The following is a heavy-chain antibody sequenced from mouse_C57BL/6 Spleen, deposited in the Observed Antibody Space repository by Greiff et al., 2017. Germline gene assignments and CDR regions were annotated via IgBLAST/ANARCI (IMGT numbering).Heavy chain of an antibody. V-gene: IGHV1-82*01. CDR2: IYPGDGDT. CDR3: AGNRDYCAMDY. CDR1: GYAFSSSW. J-gene: IGHJ4*01. Sequence: VQLQQSGAGLVKPGASVKISCEASGYAFSSSWMNWVQQRPGKGLEWVGQIYPGDGDTNYNGKFKGQVTLTADKSSSTAYLQLSSLTSEDSAVYYCAGNRDYCAMDYWGQGTSVTVSA.